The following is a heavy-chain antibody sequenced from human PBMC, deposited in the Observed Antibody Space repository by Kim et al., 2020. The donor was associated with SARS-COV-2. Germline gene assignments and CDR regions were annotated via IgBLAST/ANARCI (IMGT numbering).Heavy chain of an antibody. V-gene: IGHV3-7*01. D-gene: IGHD6-19*01. CDR2: ISTDGSGT. CDR1: GFTFSGHW. J-gene: IGHJ6*02. CDR3: VRGIIAVPGLDV. Sequence: GGSLRLSCAVSGFTFSGHWMSWVRQAPGKGLEWLAQISTDGSGTFYVDSVKGRFTTSRDNNKNSLHLQMNSLKAEDTGVYFCVRGIIAVPGLDVWGQGTT.